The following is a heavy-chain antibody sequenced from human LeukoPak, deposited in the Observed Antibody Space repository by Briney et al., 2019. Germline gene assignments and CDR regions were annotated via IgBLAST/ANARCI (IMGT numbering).Heavy chain of an antibody. CDR2: IIPVFGTT. Sequence: SVKVSCKASGSTFSSYAVSWVRLTPGQGLEWLGGIIPVFGTTTYAQKFQAKVTMTADKSTNTAYLEISSLTSDDTAVYYCARCSPGDSSNFYAVLQYWGQGTQVTVST. CDR3: ARCSPGDSSNFYAVLQY. J-gene: IGHJ4*02. D-gene: IGHD3-22*01. V-gene: IGHV1-69*06. CDR1: GSTFSSYA.